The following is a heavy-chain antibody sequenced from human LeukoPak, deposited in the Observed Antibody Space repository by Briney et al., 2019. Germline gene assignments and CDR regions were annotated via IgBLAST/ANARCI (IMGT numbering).Heavy chain of an antibody. CDR3: AKERSHTASDY. CDR1: GFTFSSYG. V-gene: IGHV3-30*18. CDR2: ISYDGSNK. D-gene: IGHD2-2*02. J-gene: IGHJ4*02. Sequence: GGSLRLSCAASGFTFSSYGMHWVRQAPGKGLEWVAVISYDGSNKYYADSVKGRFTISRDNSKNTLYLQMNGLRAEDTAVYYCAKERSHTASDYWGQGTLVTVSS.